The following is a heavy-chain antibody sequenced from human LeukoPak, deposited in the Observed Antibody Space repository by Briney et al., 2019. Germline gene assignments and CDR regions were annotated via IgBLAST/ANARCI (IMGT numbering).Heavy chain of an antibody. CDR3: ARVPMDSSSGYYRGGTYYFDY. CDR1: GYSMSSGYD. CDR2: IYQRGST. D-gene: IGHD6-19*01. J-gene: IGHJ4*01. Sequence: PSETLSLTCSVWGYSMSSGYDWGWIRQRPGNGLGWIGSIYQRGSTYYDPSLKSRVTISVDTSKNQFSLQLSYVTAADTAVYYCARVPMDSSSGYYRGGTYYFDYWGNGTLVTVSS. V-gene: IGHV4-38-2*02.